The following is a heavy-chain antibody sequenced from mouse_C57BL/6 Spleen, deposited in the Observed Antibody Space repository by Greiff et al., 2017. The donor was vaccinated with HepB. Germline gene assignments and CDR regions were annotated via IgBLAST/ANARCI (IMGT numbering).Heavy chain of an antibody. D-gene: IGHD1-1*01. CDR2: INPSSGYT. CDR1: GYTFTSYW. J-gene: IGHJ2*01. CDR3: ATHYYGRSYPFDY. V-gene: IGHV1-7*01. Sequence: QVQLQQSGAELAKPGASVKLSCKASGYTFTSYWMHWVKQRPGQGLEWIGYINPSSGYTKYNQKFKDKATLTADKSSSTAYMQLSSLTYEDSAVYYCATHYYGRSYPFDYRGQGTTLTVSS.